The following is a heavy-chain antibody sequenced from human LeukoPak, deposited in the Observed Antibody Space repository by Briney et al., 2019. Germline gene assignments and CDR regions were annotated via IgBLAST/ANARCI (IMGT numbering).Heavy chain of an antibody. CDR2: LSSDGVST. V-gene: IGHV3-64*01. J-gene: IGHJ6*03. CDR3: ARVRGSSWSFYYMDV. CDR1: GFTLNSYA. D-gene: IGHD6-6*01. Sequence: GGSLRLSCAASGFTLNSYAMDCVRQAPGKGLEFVSGLSSDGVSTYYANSVRGRFTISRDDFKNALYLQMGSLTTEDLGVYYCARVRGSSWSFYYMDVWGKGTTVTVSS.